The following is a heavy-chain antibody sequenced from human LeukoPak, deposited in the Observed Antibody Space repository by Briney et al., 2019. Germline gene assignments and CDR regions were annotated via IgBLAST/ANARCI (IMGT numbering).Heavy chain of an antibody. V-gene: IGHV4-4*09. Sequence: SETLSLTCTVSGGSISSYYWSCIRQPPGKGLEWIGYIYTSGSNNYNPSLKSRVTISVDTSKNQFSLKLSSVTAADTAVYYCASVRRYYYYMDVWGKGTTVTVSS. CDR1: GGSISSYY. D-gene: IGHD3-10*01. J-gene: IGHJ6*03. CDR3: ASVRRYYYYMDV. CDR2: IYTSGSN.